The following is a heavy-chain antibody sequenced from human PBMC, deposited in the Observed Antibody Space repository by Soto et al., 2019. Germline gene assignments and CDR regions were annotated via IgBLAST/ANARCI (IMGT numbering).Heavy chain of an antibody. J-gene: IGHJ4*02. CDR2: ISYDGSNK. Sequence: GGSLRLSCASSGFTFSSYGMHCVRQAPGKGLEWVAVISYDGSNKYYADSVKGRFTISRDNSKNTLYLQMNSLRAEDTAVYYCAKGKPMTTVTFSYFDYWGQGT. CDR3: AKGKPMTTVTFSYFDY. V-gene: IGHV3-30*18. D-gene: IGHD4-4*01. CDR1: GFTFSSYG.